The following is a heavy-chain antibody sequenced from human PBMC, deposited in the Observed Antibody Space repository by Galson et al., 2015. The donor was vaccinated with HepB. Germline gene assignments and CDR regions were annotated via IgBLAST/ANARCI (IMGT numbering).Heavy chain of an antibody. D-gene: IGHD7-27*01. CDR1: GYSFSNYG. CDR3: VRERMPGPWGDY. Sequence: SVKVSCKASGYSFSNYGITWVRQVSGQGLEWMGWISAKKGNTNYAQRFQDRVVMTTDTSTSTAFMELRSLRSDDTAVYYCVRERMPGPWGDYWGQGTPVTVSS. V-gene: IGHV1-18*01. CDR2: ISAKKGNT. J-gene: IGHJ4*02.